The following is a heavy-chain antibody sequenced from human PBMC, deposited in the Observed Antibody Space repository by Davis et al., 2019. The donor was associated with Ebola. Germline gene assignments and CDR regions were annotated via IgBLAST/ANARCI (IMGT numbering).Heavy chain of an antibody. CDR1: GFTFSSYG. D-gene: IGHD1-26*01. V-gene: IGHV3-7*01. CDR2: IKADGSAK. CDR3: ARWASVGY. J-gene: IGHJ4*02. Sequence: GESLKISCAASGFTFSSYGMHWVRQVPGKGLEWVATIKADGSAKYYVDSVKGRFTISRDNVKNSLYLQMDSLRAEDTAVYYCARWASVGYWGQGTLVTVSS.